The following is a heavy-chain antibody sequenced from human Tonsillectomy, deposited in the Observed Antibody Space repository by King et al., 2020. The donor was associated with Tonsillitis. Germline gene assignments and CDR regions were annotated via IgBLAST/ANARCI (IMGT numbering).Heavy chain of an antibody. D-gene: IGHD3-22*01. Sequence: VQLQQSGPGLVKPSQTLSLTCAISGDIVSSNSAAWNCIRQSPPRGLEWLGRPDYRSKWYNDYAVSVKSRITINPDTSKNQFSLQLNSVTPEDTAVYYCARAEADYYDSSGYYQYFQHWGQGTLVTVSS. CDR1: GDIVSSNSAA. CDR2: PDYRSKWYN. CDR3: ARAEADYYDSSGYYQYFQH. J-gene: IGHJ1*01. V-gene: IGHV6-1*01.